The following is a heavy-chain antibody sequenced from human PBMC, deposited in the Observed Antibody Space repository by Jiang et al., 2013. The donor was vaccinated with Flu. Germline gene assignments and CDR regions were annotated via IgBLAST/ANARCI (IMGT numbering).Heavy chain of an antibody. Sequence: KPTQTLTLTCTFSGFSLSTGGVGVGWIRQPPGKALEWLALIYWDDDKRYRPSLDNRLTITKDTTKNQVVLTMTNMDPVDTATYYCARAMRTWGITMIVVGGFDYWGQGTLVTGLL. V-gene: IGHV2-5*02. CDR1: GFSLSTGGVG. CDR2: IYWDDDK. D-gene: IGHD3-22*01. J-gene: IGHJ4*02. CDR3: ARAMRTWGITMIVVGGFDY.